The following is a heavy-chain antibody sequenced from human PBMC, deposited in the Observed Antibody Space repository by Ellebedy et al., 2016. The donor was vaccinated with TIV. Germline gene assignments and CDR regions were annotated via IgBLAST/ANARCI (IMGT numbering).Heavy chain of an antibody. CDR2: IYYTGRT. CDR3: VSRLHLHIVVVTAIPDDAFDI. J-gene: IGHJ3*02. D-gene: IGHD2-21*02. V-gene: IGHV4-39*07. Sequence: MPSETLSLTCTVSDGSISNRNYYWGWVRQPPGKGLEWIGNIYYTGRTYYNPSLKSRVTISMDTSKNQFSLQLTSVTAADTAVYYCVSRLHLHIVVVTAIPDDAFDIWGRGTKVTVSS. CDR1: DGSISNRNYY.